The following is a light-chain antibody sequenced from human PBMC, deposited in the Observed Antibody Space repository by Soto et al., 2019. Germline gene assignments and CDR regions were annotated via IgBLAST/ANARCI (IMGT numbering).Light chain of an antibody. J-gene: IGLJ2*01. CDR1: SSDVGSYNL. CDR3: CSYAGSSTFVV. CDR2: EDT. V-gene: IGLV2-23*02. Sequence: QSVLTQSASVSGSPGQSITISCTGTSSDVGSYNLVSWYQQHPGKAPKLMIYEDTKRPPGVSDRLSGSKSGNTASLTISGLQAEDEADYYCCSYAGSSTFVVFGGGTKLTVL.